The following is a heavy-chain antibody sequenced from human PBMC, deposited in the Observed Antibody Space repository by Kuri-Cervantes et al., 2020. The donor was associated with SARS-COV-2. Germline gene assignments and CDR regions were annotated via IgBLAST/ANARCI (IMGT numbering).Heavy chain of an antibody. Sequence: GGSLRLSCAASGFTFSSYGMHWVRQAPGKGLEWVAVIWYDGSNKYYADSVKGRFTISRDNSENTLYLQMNSLRAEDTAVYYCARDSSITPRDSDYWGQGTLVTVSS. CDR2: IWYDGSNK. D-gene: IGHD6-13*01. CDR1: GFTFSSYG. V-gene: IGHV3-33*01. J-gene: IGHJ4*02. CDR3: ARDSSITPRDSDY.